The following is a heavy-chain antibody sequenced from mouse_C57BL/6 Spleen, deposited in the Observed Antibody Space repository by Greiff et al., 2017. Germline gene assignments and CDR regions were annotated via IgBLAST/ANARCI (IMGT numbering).Heavy chain of an antibody. Sequence: VHVKQSGPELVKPGDSVKISCKASGYSFTGYFMNWVMQSHGKSLEWIGRINPYNGDTFYNQKFKGKATLTVDKSSSTAHMELRSLTSEDSAVYYCAEGSNSYAMDYWGQGTSVTVSS. CDR1: GYSFTGYF. CDR3: AEGSNSYAMDY. D-gene: IGHD2-5*01. CDR2: INPYNGDT. J-gene: IGHJ4*01. V-gene: IGHV1-20*01.